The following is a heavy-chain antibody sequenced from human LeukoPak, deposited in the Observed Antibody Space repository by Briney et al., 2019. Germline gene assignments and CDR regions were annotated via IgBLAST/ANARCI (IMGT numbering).Heavy chain of an antibody. Sequence: GASVKVSCKASEDTFTYYHIHWVRQAPGQGVEWMGAVYATGGTTINTQNFQGRVTMTRDTSTGTVYMELSSLRFEDTAMYYCATVAPRSYYFDYWGQGILVTVSS. CDR2: VYATGGTT. J-gene: IGHJ4*02. V-gene: IGHV1-46*01. CDR3: ATVAPRSYYFDY. CDR1: EDTFTYYH.